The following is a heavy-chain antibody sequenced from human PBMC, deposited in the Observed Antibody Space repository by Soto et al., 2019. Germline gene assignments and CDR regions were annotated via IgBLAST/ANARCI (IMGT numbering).Heavy chain of an antibody. J-gene: IGHJ3*02. D-gene: IGHD3-22*01. CDR1: VGSISSGGYY. V-gene: IGHV4-31*03. CDR3: ARGQGPYYYDSSGPPTGAFDI. Sequence: TLSRTCTVSVGSISSGGYYWSWILQHPGKGLEWIGYIYYSGSTYYNPSLKSRVTISVDTSKNQFSLKLSSVTAADTAVYYCARGQGPYYYDSSGPPTGAFDIWGQGTMVTVSS. CDR2: IYYSGST.